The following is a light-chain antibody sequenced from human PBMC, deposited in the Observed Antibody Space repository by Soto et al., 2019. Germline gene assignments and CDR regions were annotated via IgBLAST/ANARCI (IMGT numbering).Light chain of an antibody. CDR3: QQYDKLPTFT. CDR1: HDISNY. CDR2: GVS. J-gene: IGKJ3*01. V-gene: IGKV1-33*01. Sequence: IQMTQSPSSLSASVGDRVTITCQASHDISNYLNWYQQKAGKAPKLLIYGVSNLETGVPPRFSGTGSGTHFSFTISSLQPEDVATYYCQQYDKLPTFTFGPGTKVDLK.